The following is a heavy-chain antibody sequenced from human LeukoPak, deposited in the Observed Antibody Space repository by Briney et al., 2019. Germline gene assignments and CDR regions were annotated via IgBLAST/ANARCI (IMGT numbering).Heavy chain of an antibody. D-gene: IGHD3-3*01. J-gene: IGHJ4*02. CDR3: ARGNVEWLGTWL. CDR1: GGTFSSYA. Sequence: PSASVKVSCKASGGTFSSYAISWVRQAPGQGLEWMGGIIPIFGTANYAQKFQGRVTITTDESTSTAYMELSSLRSEDTAVYYCARGNVEWLGTWLWGQGTLVTVSS. CDR2: IIPIFGTA. V-gene: IGHV1-69*05.